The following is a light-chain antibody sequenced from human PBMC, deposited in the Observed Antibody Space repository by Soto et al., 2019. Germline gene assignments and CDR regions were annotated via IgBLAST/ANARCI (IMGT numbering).Light chain of an antibody. CDR2: EVS. CDR1: SSDVGGYNY. CDR3: SSYAGSNNHVV. J-gene: IGLJ2*01. Sequence: QPVLTQPPSASGSPGQSVTISCTGTSSDVGGYNYVSWYQQHPGKAPKRMIYEVSKRPSGVPDRFSGSKSGNTASLTVSGLQAEDEADYYCSSYAGSNNHVVFGGGTKLTVL. V-gene: IGLV2-8*01.